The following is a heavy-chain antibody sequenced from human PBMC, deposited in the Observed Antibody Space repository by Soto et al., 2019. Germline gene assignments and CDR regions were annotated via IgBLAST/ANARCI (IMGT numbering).Heavy chain of an antibody. Sequence: QVQLQESGPGLVKPSGTLSLTCAVSGGSISSSNWWSWVRQPPGKGLEWIGEIYHSGSTNYNPSLKGRVTLSVDKSMSQFSLKLSSVTAAATAVYYCASVAVSVVAGTLGAFDIWGQGTMVTVSS. CDR3: ASVAVSVVAGTLGAFDI. J-gene: IGHJ3*02. CDR1: GGSISSSNW. CDR2: IYHSGST. D-gene: IGHD2-15*01. V-gene: IGHV4-4*02.